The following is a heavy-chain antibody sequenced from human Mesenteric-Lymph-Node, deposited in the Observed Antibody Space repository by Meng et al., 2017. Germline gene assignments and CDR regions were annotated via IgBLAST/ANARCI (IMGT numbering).Heavy chain of an antibody. CDR3: ARRYDSSGVNDY. V-gene: IGHV1-2*02. Sequence: ASVKVSCKASGYTFTGYYMHWVRQAPGQGLEWMGWINPNSGGTNYAQKFQGRVTMTRDTSISTAYMELSRLRSDDTAVYYCARRYDSSGVNDYWGQGTLVTVSS. CDR2: INPNSGGT. D-gene: IGHD3-22*01. CDR1: GYTFTGYY. J-gene: IGHJ4*02.